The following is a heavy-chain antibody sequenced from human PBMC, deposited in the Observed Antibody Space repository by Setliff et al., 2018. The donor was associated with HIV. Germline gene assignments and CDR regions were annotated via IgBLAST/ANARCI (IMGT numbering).Heavy chain of an antibody. Sequence: PSETLSLTCTVSGGSIVRYYWTWIRQPPGKGLEWIGYIYYSGSTNYNPSLKSRVIISVDTSKMQFSLKLRSVTAADTAMYYCASATVGGASPFDSWGLGTLVTVSS. CDR2: IYYSGST. J-gene: IGHJ4*02. D-gene: IGHD4-4*01. CDR1: GGSIVRYY. V-gene: IGHV4-59*08. CDR3: ASATVGGASPFDS.